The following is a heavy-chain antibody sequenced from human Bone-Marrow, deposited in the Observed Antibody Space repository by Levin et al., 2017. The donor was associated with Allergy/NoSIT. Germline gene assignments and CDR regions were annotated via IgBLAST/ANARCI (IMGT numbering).Heavy chain of an antibody. CDR1: GFRFSSYT. Sequence: GGSLRLSCEASGFRFSSYTMNWVRQAPGKGLEWVSSITGSRNNMYYADSLRGRFTISRDNAKNSMYLQMNSLRAEDTAVYYCARDSGYDATFDCWGQGTLVTVSS. V-gene: IGHV3-21*06. D-gene: IGHD5-12*01. J-gene: IGHJ4*02. CDR3: ARDSGYDATFDC. CDR2: ITGSRNNM.